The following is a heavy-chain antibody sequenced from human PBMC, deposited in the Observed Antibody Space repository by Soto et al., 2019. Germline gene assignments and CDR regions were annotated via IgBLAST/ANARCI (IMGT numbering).Heavy chain of an antibody. CDR2: IVVGSGNT. D-gene: IGHD2-2*01. J-gene: IGHJ6*02. V-gene: IGHV1-58*01. CDR3: ASHSSLRGYCISTSCYGYYYGMDV. Sequence: SVKVSCKASGFTFTSSAVQWVRQARGQRLEWIGWIVVGSGNTNYAQKFQERVTITRDMSTSTAYMELSSLRSEDTAVYYCASHSSLRGYCISTSCYGYYYGMDVWGQGTTVTVSS. CDR1: GFTFTSSA.